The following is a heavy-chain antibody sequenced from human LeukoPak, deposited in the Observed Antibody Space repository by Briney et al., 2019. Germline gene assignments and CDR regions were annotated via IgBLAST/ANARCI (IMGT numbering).Heavy chain of an antibody. V-gene: IGHV4-59*10. CDR2: IYTSGST. Sequence: SETLSLTCAVYGGSFSGYYWSWIRQPAGKGLEWIGRIYTSGSTNYNPSLKSRVTMSVDTSKNQFSLKLSSVTAADTAVYYCARAGATHFDYWGQGTLVTVSS. D-gene: IGHD1-26*01. J-gene: IGHJ4*02. CDR3: ARAGATHFDY. CDR1: GGSFSGYY.